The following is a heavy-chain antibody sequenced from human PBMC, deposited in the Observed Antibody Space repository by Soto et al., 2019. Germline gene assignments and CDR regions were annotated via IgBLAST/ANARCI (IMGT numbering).Heavy chain of an antibody. CDR2: INHSGST. J-gene: IGHJ3*02. Sequence: SETLSLTCAVYGGSFSGYYWSWIRQPPGKGLEWIGEINHSGSTNYNPSLKSRVTISVDTSKNQFSLKLSSVTAADTAVYYCAWLKEQYDAFDIWGQGTMVTVSS. D-gene: IGHD4-4*01. CDR1: GGSFSGYY. V-gene: IGHV4-34*01. CDR3: AWLKEQYDAFDI.